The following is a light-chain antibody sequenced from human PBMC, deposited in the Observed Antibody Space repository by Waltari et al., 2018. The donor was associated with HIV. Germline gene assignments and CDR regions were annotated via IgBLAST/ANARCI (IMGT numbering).Light chain of an antibody. Sequence: SYVLTQPPSVSVAPGQTASITCGGDNIGSKNVHWYQQKPGQAQQTPGQAPVLVLYDDSDRPSGIPERFSVSNSGNTATLTISRVESGDEADYYCQVWDRSSYVVFGGGTKLTVL. CDR3: QVWDRSSYVV. CDR2: DDS. J-gene: IGLJ2*01. V-gene: IGLV3-21*02. CDR1: NIGSKN.